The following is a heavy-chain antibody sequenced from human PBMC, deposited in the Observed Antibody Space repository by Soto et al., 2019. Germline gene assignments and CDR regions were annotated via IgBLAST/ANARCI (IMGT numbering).Heavy chain of an antibody. CDR1: GFSLSTSGVG. CDR3: AHLSASSGYYLPFDY. V-gene: IGHV2-5*02. J-gene: IGHJ4*02. Sequence: QITLKESVPTLVKPTQTLTRTCTFSGFSLSTSGVGVGWIRQPPGKALEWLALIYWDDDKRYSPSLKSRLTITMDTSKNQVVLNMTNMDPVDTATYYCAHLSASSGYYLPFDYWGQGTLVTVSS. D-gene: IGHD3-22*01. CDR2: IYWDDDK.